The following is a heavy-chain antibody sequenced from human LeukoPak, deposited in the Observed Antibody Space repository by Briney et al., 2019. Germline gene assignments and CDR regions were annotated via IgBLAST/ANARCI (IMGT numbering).Heavy chain of an antibody. Sequence: SETLSLTCAVYGGSFSGYYWSWIRQPPGKGLEWIGEINHSGSTNYNPSLKSRVTISVDTSKNQFSLKLSSVTAADTAVYYCAKEGIYTSSSYFDSWGPGTLVTVSS. V-gene: IGHV4-34*01. J-gene: IGHJ4*02. CDR2: INHSGST. CDR3: AKEGIYTSSSYFDS. CDR1: GGSFSGYY. D-gene: IGHD6-6*01.